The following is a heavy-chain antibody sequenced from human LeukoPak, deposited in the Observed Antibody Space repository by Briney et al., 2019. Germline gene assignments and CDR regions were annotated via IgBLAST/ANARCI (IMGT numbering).Heavy chain of an antibody. CDR2: IVGSGGTT. CDR1: GFTFSSYV. V-gene: IGHV3-23*01. CDR3: VRDSITMIEVVNSASNV. J-gene: IGHJ4*02. Sequence: GGSLRLSCAASGFTFSSYVMSWVRQAPGKGLEWVSTIVGSGGTTYYADSVKGRFTISRDNSKNTLYLQMNSLRAEDSAVYYCVRDSITMIEVVNSASNVWGQGTLVTVSS. D-gene: IGHD3-22*01.